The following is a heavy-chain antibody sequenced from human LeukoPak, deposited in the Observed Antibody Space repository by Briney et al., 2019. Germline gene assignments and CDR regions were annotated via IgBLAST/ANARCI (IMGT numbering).Heavy chain of an antibody. CDR3: ARDWNDYGDLAVTLGY. D-gene: IGHD4-17*01. CDR1: GFTFDDYG. Sequence: GGSLRLSCAASGFTFDDYGMSWVRQAPGKGLEWVSGINWNGGSTGYADSVKGRFTISRDNAKNSLYLQMNSLRAEDTALYYCARDWNDYGDLAVTLGYWGQGTLVTVSS. J-gene: IGHJ4*02. CDR2: INWNGGST. V-gene: IGHV3-20*04.